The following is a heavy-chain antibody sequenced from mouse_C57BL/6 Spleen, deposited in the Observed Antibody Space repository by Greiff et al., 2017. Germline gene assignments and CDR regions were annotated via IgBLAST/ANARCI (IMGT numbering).Heavy chain of an antibody. CDR3: GDTTGVARGIGY. CDR1: GYTFTSYW. V-gene: IGHV1-64*01. D-gene: IGHD1-1*01. CDR2: IHPNSGST. J-gene: IGHJ2*01. Sequence: QVQLQQPGAELVKPGASVKLSCKASGYTFTSYWMHWVKQRPGQGLEWIGMIHPNSGSTNYNEKFKSKATLTVDKSSSTAYMQLSSLTSEDSAVYDCGDTTGVARGIGYWGQGTTLTVSS.